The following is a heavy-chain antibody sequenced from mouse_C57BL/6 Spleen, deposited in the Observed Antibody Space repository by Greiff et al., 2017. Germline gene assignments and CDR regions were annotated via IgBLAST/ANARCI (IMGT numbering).Heavy chain of an antibody. CDR2: INPNYGTT. Sequence: VQLKESGPELVKPGASVKISCKASGYSFTDYNMNWVKQSNGKSLEWIGVINPNYGTTSYNQNFKGKATLTVDQSSSTAYMQLNSLTSEDSAVYYCARDYYGSSYPYYAMDYWGQGTSVTVSS. V-gene: IGHV1-39*01. CDR1: GYSFTDYN. J-gene: IGHJ4*01. CDR3: ARDYYGSSYPYYAMDY. D-gene: IGHD1-1*01.